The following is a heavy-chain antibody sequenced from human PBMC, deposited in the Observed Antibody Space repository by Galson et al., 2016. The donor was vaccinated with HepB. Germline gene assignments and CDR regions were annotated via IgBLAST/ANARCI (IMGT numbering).Heavy chain of an antibody. CDR2: ISGSGTAI. J-gene: IGHJ6*02. CDR1: GFTFSDYY. D-gene: IGHD1-14*01. CDR3: ARDRIPDRYYVLSV. Sequence: SLRLTCAASGFTFSDYYMSWVRQAPGKGLEWLSIISGSGTAIYYADSVEGRFTVSRDNTKNLVYLQTNSLRAEDTAVYYCARDRIPDRYYVLSVWGHGTTVTVSS. V-gene: IGHV3-11*01.